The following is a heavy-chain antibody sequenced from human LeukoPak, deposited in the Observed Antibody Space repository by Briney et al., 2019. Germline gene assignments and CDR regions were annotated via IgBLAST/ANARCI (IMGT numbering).Heavy chain of an antibody. CDR1: GFIFSRYW. J-gene: IGHJ4*02. Sequence: GGSLRLSCVASGFIFSRYWMSWVRQAPGKGLEWVANIKQDGSEKYYVDSVKGRFTISRDNAKNSLYLQMNSLRAEDTAVYYCAKDAAGPEYWGQGTLVTVSS. D-gene: IGHD6-13*01. CDR2: IKQDGSEK. CDR3: AKDAAGPEY. V-gene: IGHV3-7*05.